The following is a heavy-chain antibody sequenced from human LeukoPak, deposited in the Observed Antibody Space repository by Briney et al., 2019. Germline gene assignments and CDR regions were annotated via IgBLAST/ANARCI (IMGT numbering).Heavy chain of an antibody. V-gene: IGHV4-39*01. CDR2: IYYSGYT. J-gene: IGHJ4*02. CDR1: GGSISSSNYY. Sequence: SETLSLTCTVSGGSISSSNYYWGWIRQPPGKGLEWIGSIYYSGYTYYNPSLKSRVTISVDTSKNQFSLKVSSVTAADTAVYYCASGYYYGSGSYFSIADYWGQGTLVTVSP. CDR3: ASGYYYGSGSYFSIADY. D-gene: IGHD3-10*01.